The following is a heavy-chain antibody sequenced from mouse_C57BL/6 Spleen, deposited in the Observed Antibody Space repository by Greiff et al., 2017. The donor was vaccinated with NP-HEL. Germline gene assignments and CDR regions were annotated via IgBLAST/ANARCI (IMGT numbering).Heavy chain of an antibody. J-gene: IGHJ4*01. CDR3: TRDSNYYAMDY. CDR2: IYPGNSDT. V-gene: IGHV1-5*01. Sequence: EVQLQESGTVLARPGASVKMSCKTSGYTFTSYWMHWVKQRPGQGLEWIGAIYPGNSDTSYNQKFKGKAKLTAVTSASTAYMELSSLTNEDSAVHYCTRDSNYYAMDYWGQGTSVTVSS. CDR1: GYTFTSYW. D-gene: IGHD2-5*01.